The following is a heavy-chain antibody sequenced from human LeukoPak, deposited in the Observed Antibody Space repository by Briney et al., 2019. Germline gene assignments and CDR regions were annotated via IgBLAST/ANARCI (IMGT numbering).Heavy chain of an antibody. CDR3: ARDTGYCSSTSCYELDY. D-gene: IGHD2-2*03. Sequence: PSETLSLTCTASGGSISSYYWSWIRQPPGKGLEWGGYIYYSGSTNYNPSLKSRVTMSVDTSKHQFSLKLSSVTAADTAVYYCARDTGYCSSTSCYELDYWGQGTLVTVSS. J-gene: IGHJ4*02. CDR2: IYYSGST. V-gene: IGHV4-59*12. CDR1: GGSISSYY.